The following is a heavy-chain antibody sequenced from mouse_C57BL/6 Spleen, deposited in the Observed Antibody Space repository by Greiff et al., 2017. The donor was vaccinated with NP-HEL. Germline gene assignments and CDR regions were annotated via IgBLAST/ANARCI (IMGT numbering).Heavy chain of an antibody. J-gene: IGHJ3*01. CDR1: GYAFTNYL. CDR3: ARSTALAY. CDR2: INPGSGGT. Sequence: QVQLQQSGAELVRPGTSVKVSCKASGYAFTNYLIEWVKQRPGQGLEWIGVINPGSGGTNYNEKFKGKATLTADKSASTAYMQLSSLTSEDSAVYFCARSTALAYWGQGTLVTVSA. V-gene: IGHV1-54*01. D-gene: IGHD1-2*01.